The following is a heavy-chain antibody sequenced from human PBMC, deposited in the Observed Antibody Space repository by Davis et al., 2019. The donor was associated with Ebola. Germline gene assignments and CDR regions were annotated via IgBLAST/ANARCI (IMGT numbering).Heavy chain of an antibody. CDR2: ISYDGSNK. V-gene: IGHV3-30*18. J-gene: IGHJ4*02. CDR1: GFTFSSYG. Sequence: GESLKISCAASGFTFSSYGMHWVRQAPGKGLEWVAVISYDGSNKYYADSVKGRFTISRDNSKNTLYLQMNSLRAEDTAVYYCAKPVASSKYYFDYWGQGTLVTVSS. D-gene: IGHD5-12*01. CDR3: AKPVASSKYYFDY.